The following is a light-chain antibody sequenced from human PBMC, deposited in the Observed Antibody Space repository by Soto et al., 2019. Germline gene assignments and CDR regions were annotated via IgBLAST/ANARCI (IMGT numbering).Light chain of an antibody. J-gene: IGKJ1*01. CDR2: AAS. CDR1: QGIRKY. CDR3: QQSYSTPWT. Sequence: IQMAQSPSSLCASVGHRIPRTCRASQGIRKYLNWYQQKPGKAPNLLIHAASSLQSGVPSRFSGSESGTDFTLTISRLQPEDFATYYCQQSYSTPWTFGQGTKVDIK. V-gene: IGKV1-39*01.